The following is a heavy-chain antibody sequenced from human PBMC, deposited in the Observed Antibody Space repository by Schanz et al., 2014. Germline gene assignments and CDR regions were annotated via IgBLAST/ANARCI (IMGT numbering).Heavy chain of an antibody. D-gene: IGHD6-25*01. CDR1: GYTFTGYY. CDR3: ARGQRRTIGRPFGP. V-gene: IGHV1-69*10. CDR2: IIPILGIA. Sequence: QVQLVQSGAEVKKPGASVKVSCKASGYTFTGYYMHWVRQAPGQGLEWMGWIIPILGIANYAQKFQGRVTITADKSTFTAYMDVSSLRSEDTAVYYCARGQRRTIGRPFGPWGQGTLVTVSS. J-gene: IGHJ5*02.